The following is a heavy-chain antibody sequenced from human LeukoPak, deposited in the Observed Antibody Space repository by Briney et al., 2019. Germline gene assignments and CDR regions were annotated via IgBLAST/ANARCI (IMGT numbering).Heavy chain of an antibody. CDR2: ISSSGSTI. CDR1: GFTFSSYE. V-gene: IGHV3-48*03. CDR3: TTKPYSTAWFFDH. J-gene: IGHJ4*02. D-gene: IGHD6-19*01. Sequence: GGSLRLSCAASGFTFSSYEMNWVRQAPGKGLEWVSYISSSGSTIYYADSVEGRFTVSRDSAENSLYLQMNSLRAEGTAVYYCTTKPYSTAWFFDHWGQGTLVTVSS.